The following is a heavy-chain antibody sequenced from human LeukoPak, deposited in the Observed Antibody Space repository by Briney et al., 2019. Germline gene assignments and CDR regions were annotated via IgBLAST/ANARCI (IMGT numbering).Heavy chain of an antibody. J-gene: IGHJ4*02. CDR1: GYTFTSYA. CDR3: ARVRYSSGWYFFPAETPFDY. CDR2: INTNTGNP. V-gene: IGHV7-4-1*02. D-gene: IGHD6-19*01. Sequence: ASVKVSCKASGYTFTSYAMNWVRQAPGQGLEWMGWINTNTGNPTYAQGFTGRFVFSLDTSVSTAYLQISSLKAEDTAVYYCARVRYSSGWYFFPAETPFDYWGQGTLVTVSS.